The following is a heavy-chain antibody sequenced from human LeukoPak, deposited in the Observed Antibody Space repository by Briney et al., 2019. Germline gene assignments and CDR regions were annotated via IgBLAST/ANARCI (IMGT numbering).Heavy chain of an antibody. V-gene: IGHV4-31*03. Sequence: SETLSLTCTVSGGSISSGVYYWSWIRQHPGKGLEWIGYIYYSGSTHYNPSLKSRVTISVDTSKNQFSLKLSSVTAADTAVYYCAREAAAGSVWFDPWGQGTLVTVSS. CDR3: AREAAAGSVWFDP. CDR2: IYYSGST. D-gene: IGHD6-13*01. J-gene: IGHJ5*02. CDR1: GGSISSGVYY.